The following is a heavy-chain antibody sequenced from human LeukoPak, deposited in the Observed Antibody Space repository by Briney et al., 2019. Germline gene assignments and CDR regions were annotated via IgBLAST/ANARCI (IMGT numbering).Heavy chain of an antibody. V-gene: IGHV4-34*01. CDR1: GGSFSDYH. Sequence: PSETLSLTCAVYGGSFSDYHWTWIRQSPGKRLEWIGQISHSGTTRYNPSFNSRVTMSVDTSKNQFSLKLTSVTAADTAIYYCARGAPGFWGQGTLVTLSS. CDR2: ISHSGTT. CDR3: ARGAPGF. J-gene: IGHJ4*02.